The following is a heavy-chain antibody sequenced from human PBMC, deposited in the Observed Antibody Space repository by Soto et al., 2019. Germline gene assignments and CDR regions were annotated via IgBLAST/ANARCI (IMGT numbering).Heavy chain of an antibody. V-gene: IGHV5-51*01. Sequence: GESLTISCLCSGYTFSHFWIAWVRHLPGKGLEWMGIIYPGDHETRYSPSFHGKVTISADKSINTAYLQWSSLEASDSAFYYCARSPRSSPYFDYWGQGALVTVSS. CDR2: IYPGDHET. CDR3: ARSPRSSPYFDY. J-gene: IGHJ4*02. CDR1: GYTFSHFW. D-gene: IGHD6-13*01.